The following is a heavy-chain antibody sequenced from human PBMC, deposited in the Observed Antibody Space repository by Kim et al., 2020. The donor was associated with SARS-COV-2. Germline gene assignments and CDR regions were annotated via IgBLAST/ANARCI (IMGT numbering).Heavy chain of an antibody. D-gene: IGHD2-15*01. CDR1: GGSISGSGYY. CDR2: IYHSGNT. V-gene: IGHV4-39*07. Sequence: SETLSLTCTVSGGSISGSGYYWDWIRQPPGKGLEWIGSIYHSGNTYYNPSLESRVTISVDPSKNHFSLDVRSVTAADTGLYYCARDNQFVTAHFDYWGQGMLVTVSS. J-gene: IGHJ4*02. CDR3: ARDNQFVTAHFDY.